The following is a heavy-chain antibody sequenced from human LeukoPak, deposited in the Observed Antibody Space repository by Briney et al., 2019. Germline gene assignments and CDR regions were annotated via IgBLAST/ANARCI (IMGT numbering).Heavy chain of an antibody. CDR2: IYYSGST. J-gene: IGHJ4*02. V-gene: IGHV4-30-4*07. Sequence: SETLSLTCAVSGDSISSGGYSWSWIRQPPGKGLVWIGYIYYSGSTYYNPSLKSRVTISVDTSKNQFSLKLSSVTAADTAVYYCARRRDGYNLWGFTDYFDYWGQGTLVTVSS. CDR3: ARRRDGYNLWGFTDYFDY. CDR1: GDSISSGGYS. D-gene: IGHD5-24*01.